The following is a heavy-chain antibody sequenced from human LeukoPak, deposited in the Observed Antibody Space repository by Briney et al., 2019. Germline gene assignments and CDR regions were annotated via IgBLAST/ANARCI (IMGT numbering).Heavy chain of an antibody. Sequence: PSETLSLTCTVSGGSLSSGDYYWSWIRQPPGKGLEWIGEINHSGSTNYNPSLKSRVTISVDTSKNQFSLKLSSVTAADTAVYYCASEPLDYWGQGTLVTVSS. V-gene: IGHV4-39*07. CDR3: ASEPLDY. CDR1: GGSLSSGDYY. CDR2: INHSGST. J-gene: IGHJ4*02.